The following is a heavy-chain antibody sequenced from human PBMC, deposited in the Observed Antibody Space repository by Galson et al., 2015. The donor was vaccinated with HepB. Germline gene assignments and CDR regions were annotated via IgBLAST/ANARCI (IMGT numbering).Heavy chain of an antibody. CDR2: INPKSGGT. CDR1: GYTFTDYY. D-gene: IGHD2-15*01. J-gene: IGHJ4*02. V-gene: IGHV1-2*06. Sequence: SVKVSCKASGYTFTDYYIHWVRQAPGQGLEWMGRINPKSGGTNFAQKFQGRVTMTRDTSISTAYMELSSLRSDDTAFYYCARGNHILVVVAANFDYWGQGSLVIVSS. CDR3: ARGNHILVVVAANFDY.